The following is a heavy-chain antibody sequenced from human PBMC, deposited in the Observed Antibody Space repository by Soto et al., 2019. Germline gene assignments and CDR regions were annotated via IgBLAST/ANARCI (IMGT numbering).Heavy chain of an antibody. CDR1: GYTLTELS. CDR2: FDPEDGET. Sequence: ASVKVSCKVSGYTLTELSMHWVRQAPGKGLEWMGGFDPEDGETIYAQKFQGRVTMTEDTSTDTAYMEVSSLRSEDTALYYCATKPTHYDFWSGYYRYFDYWGQGTLVTVSS. V-gene: IGHV1-24*01. CDR3: ATKPTHYDFWSGYYRYFDY. J-gene: IGHJ4*02. D-gene: IGHD3-3*01.